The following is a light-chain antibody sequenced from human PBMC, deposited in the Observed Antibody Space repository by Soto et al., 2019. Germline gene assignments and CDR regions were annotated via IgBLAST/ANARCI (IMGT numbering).Light chain of an antibody. Sequence: EVVMTQSPATLSVSPGERATLSCRASESVSSNLAWYQQRPGQAPRLVIYGASTRATGIPARFSGGGSGTEFTLTISSLQSEDFAVYYCHQYNSWPPITFGQGTRLEIK. CDR1: ESVSSN. CDR2: GAS. J-gene: IGKJ5*01. V-gene: IGKV3-15*01. CDR3: HQYNSWPPIT.